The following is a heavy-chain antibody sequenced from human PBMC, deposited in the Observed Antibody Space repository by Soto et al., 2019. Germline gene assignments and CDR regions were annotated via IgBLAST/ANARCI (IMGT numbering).Heavy chain of an antibody. CDR2: VYFSGST. V-gene: IGHV4-4*08. Sequence: SETLSLTCTISGGSISSYYWSWIRQTPGKGLEWIGYVYFSGSTYYNPSLKSRVTISVDTSKNQFSLKLSSVTAADTAVYYCARSSRGGNWFDPWGQGTLVTVSS. CDR3: ARSSRGGNWFDP. CDR1: GGSISSYY. D-gene: IGHD3-10*01. J-gene: IGHJ5*02.